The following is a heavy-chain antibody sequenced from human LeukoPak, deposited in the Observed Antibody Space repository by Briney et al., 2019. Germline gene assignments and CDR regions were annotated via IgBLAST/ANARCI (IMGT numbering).Heavy chain of an antibody. D-gene: IGHD4-23*01. CDR2: IIPILGIA. V-gene: IGHV1-69*04. J-gene: IGHJ4*02. CDR3: ARDTTVVTEYYFDY. CDR1: GGTFSSYA. Sequence: SVKVSCKAFGGTFSSYAISWVRQAPGQGLEWMGRIIPILGIANYAQKFQGRVTITADKSTSTAYMELSSLRSEDTAVYYCARDTTVVTEYYFDYWGQGTLVTVSS.